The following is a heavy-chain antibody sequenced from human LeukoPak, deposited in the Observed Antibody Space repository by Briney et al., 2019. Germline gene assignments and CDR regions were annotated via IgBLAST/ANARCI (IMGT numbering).Heavy chain of an antibody. D-gene: IGHD1-1*01. Sequence: SETLPLTCTVSGGSMSSSSYYWGWIRQPPGKGLEWIGSIFYSGNTYYNPSLRSRVTISVDTSKNQFSLQLKSVTAADTAMYYCARRGNNRNDFNWFDPWGQGILVTVSS. V-gene: IGHV4-39*01. CDR1: GGSMSSSSYY. CDR2: IFYSGNT. CDR3: ARRGNNRNDFNWFDP. J-gene: IGHJ5*02.